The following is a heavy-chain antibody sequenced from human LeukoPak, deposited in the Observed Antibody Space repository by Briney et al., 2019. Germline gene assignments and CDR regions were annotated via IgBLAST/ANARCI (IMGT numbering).Heavy chain of an antibody. V-gene: IGHV1-2*02. Sequence: GASVKVSCKASGYTFTSYAMHWVRQAPGQGLEWMGWINPNSGGTNYAQKFQGRVTMTRDTSISTAYMELSRLRSDDTAVYYCARDRRGTHWFDPWGQGTLVTVSS. CDR1: GYTFTSYA. CDR3: ARDRRGTHWFDP. CDR2: INPNSGGT. J-gene: IGHJ5*02. D-gene: IGHD3-16*01.